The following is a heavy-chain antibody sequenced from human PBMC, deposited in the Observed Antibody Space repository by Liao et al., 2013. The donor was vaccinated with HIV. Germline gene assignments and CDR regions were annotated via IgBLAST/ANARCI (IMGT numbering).Heavy chain of an antibody. V-gene: IGHV4-61*02. D-gene: IGHD3-10*01. J-gene: IGHJ5*02. CDR3: ARAEYGSGSYYFNWFDP. Sequence: QVQLQESGPGLVKPSQTLSLTCTVSGGSISSGSYYWSWIRQPAGKGLEWIGRIYTSGSTNYNPSLKSRVTISIDTSKNQFSLKLSSVTAADTAVYYCARAEYGSGSYYFNWFDPWGQGTLVTVSS. CDR2: IYTSGST. CDR1: GGSISSGSYY.